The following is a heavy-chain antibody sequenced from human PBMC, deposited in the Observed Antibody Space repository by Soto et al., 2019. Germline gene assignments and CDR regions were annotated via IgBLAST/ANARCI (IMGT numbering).Heavy chain of an antibody. CDR1: GYPFTGYY. Sequence: ESSVKVSCKASGYPFTGYYMHWVRRAPGQGLQWMGWINPNSGATTYAQEFQGRVTMTRDTSITTAYVELRRLRSDDTAIYYCARGGLRPGELGASLEFWGKGTVFIVSS. V-gene: IGHV1-2*02. D-gene: IGHD6-6*01. J-gene: IGHJ6*04. CDR3: ARGGLRPGELGASLEF. CDR2: INPNSGAT.